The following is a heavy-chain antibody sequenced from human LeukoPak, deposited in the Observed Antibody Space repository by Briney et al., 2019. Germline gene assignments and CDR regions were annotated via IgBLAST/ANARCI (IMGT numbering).Heavy chain of an antibody. V-gene: IGHV4-34*01. D-gene: IGHD3-10*01. CDR1: GGSFSGYY. J-gene: IGHJ6*04. Sequence: SETLSLTCAVYGGSFSGYYWSWIRQPPGKGLEWIGEINHSGSTNYNPSLKSRVTISVDTSKNQFSLKLSSVTAADTAVYYCAIGMVRGKYYYYGMDVWGKGTTVTVSS. CDR2: INHSGST. CDR3: AIGMVRGKYYYYGMDV.